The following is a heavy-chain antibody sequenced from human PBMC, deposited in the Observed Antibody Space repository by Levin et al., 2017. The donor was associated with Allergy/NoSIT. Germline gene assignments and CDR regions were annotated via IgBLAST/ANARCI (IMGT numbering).Heavy chain of an antibody. Sequence: GGSLRLSCTASGFTFSSYQMIWVRQAPGKGLEWVSYISNSGSTIYYADSVKGRFTISRDNAKNSLYLQMNSLRAEDTAVYYCARDIAAVHWGQGTLVTVSS. D-gene: IGHD6-13*01. CDR1: GFTFSSYQ. CDR3: ARDIAAVH. J-gene: IGHJ4*02. V-gene: IGHV3-48*03. CDR2: ISNSGSTI.